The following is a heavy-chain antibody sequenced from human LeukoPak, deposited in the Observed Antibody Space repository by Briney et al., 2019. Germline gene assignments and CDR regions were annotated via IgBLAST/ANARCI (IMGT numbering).Heavy chain of an antibody. D-gene: IGHD3-3*01. Sequence: SVKVSCKASGYTFTSYYMHWVRQAPGQGLEWMGIINPSGGSTSYAQKFQGRVTMTRDTSTSTVYMELSSLRSEDTAVYYCASPMTTPGSGYYYYYGMDVWGQGTTVTVSS. CDR3: ASPMTTPGSGYYYYYGMDV. V-gene: IGHV1-46*01. CDR1: GYTFTSYY. J-gene: IGHJ6*02. CDR2: INPSGGST.